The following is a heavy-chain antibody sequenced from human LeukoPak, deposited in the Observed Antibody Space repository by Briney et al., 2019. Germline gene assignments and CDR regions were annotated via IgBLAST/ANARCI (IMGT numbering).Heavy chain of an antibody. CDR1: VCTFSSYA. Sequence: SVKVSCKASVCTFSSYAISWVRQAPGQGLEWMGGIIPIFGTANYAQKFQGRVTITADESTSTAYMELSSLRSEDTAVYYCATTYGDFMYYFDYWGQGTLVTVSS. CDR3: ATTYGDFMYYFDY. J-gene: IGHJ4*02. D-gene: IGHD4-17*01. V-gene: IGHV1-69*01. CDR2: IIPIFGTA.